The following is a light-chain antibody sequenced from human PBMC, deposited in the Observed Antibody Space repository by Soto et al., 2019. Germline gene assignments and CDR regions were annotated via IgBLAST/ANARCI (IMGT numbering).Light chain of an antibody. CDR1: SSDVGTYNL. CDR2: EVT. V-gene: IGLV2-23*02. J-gene: IGLJ2*01. CDR3: CSYAGYNIWA. Sequence: QSVLTQPASVSRSPGQSITISCTGASSDVGTYNLVSWYQQHPGKAPKLIISEVTKRPSGVSNRFSGSKSGNTASLTISGLQAEDEADYHCCSYAGYNIWAFGGGTKVTVL.